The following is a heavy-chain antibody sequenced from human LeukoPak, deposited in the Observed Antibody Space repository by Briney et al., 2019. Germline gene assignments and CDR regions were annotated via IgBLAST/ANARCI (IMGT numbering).Heavy chain of an antibody. CDR3: TAVEAWSSGWPHYYYYMDV. D-gene: IGHD6-19*01. CDR2: IKSKTDGGTT. V-gene: IGHV3-15*01. J-gene: IGHJ6*03. CDR1: GFTFSNAW. Sequence: PGGSLRLSCAASGFTFSNAWMSWVRQAPGKGLEWVGRIKSKTDGGTTDYAAPVKGRFTISRDDSKNTLYLQMNSLKTEDTAVYYCTAVEAWSSGWPHYYYYMDVWGKGTTVTVSS.